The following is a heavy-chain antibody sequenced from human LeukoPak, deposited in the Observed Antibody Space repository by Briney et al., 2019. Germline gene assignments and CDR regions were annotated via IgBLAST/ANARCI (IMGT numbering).Heavy chain of an antibody. CDR2: ISAYNGNT. D-gene: IGHD6-19*01. CDR3: ARGAPYSSGWYLFDY. Sequence: ASVKVSCKASGYTFTSYGISWVRQAPGQGLEWMGWISAYNGNTNYAQKVQGRVTMTTDTSTSTAYMELRSLRSDDTAVYYCARGAPYSSGWYLFDYWGQGTLVTVSS. J-gene: IGHJ4*02. CDR1: GYTFTSYG. V-gene: IGHV1-18*01.